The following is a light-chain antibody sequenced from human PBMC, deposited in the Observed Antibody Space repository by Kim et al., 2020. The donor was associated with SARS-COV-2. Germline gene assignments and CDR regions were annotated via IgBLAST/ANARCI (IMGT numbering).Light chain of an antibody. CDR2: RDS. CDR1: NIGIKN. V-gene: IGLV3-9*01. Sequence: VSVALGQTARITCEGNNIGIKNVRWYQQKLGQAPVLVMYRDSNRPSGIPERFSGSNSGNTATLTISRAQAGDEADYYCQVWDSSRVFGGGTQLTVL. CDR3: QVWDSSRV. J-gene: IGLJ3*02.